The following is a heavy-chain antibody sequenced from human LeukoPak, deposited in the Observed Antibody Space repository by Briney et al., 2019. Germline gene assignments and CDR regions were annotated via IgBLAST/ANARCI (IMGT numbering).Heavy chain of an antibody. D-gene: IGHD1-7*01. Sequence: GGSLRLSCAASGFTVSSNYMSWVRQAPGKGLEWVSVIYSGGSTYYADSVKGRFTISRDNSKNTLYLQMNSLRAEDTAVYYCARVTYNWNYQTFDYWGQGTLVTVSS. V-gene: IGHV3-66*01. CDR2: IYSGGST. CDR1: GFTVSSNY. CDR3: ARVTYNWNYQTFDY. J-gene: IGHJ4*02.